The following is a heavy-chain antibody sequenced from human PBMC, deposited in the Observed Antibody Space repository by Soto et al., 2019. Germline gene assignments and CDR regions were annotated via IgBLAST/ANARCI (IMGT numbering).Heavy chain of an antibody. CDR2: LYSGVGT. CDR3: AKEVASGWNAFDV. Sequence: EVQLVESGGGLVQPGGSLRLSCAASGFSVTSNYMNWVRQTPGKRLEWVSVLYSGVGTYYAESVKGRFTISRDDSKNTLYLQMTSLSPDDTAVYYCAKEVASGWNAFDVWGQGTMVTVSS. CDR1: GFSVTSNY. D-gene: IGHD6-19*01. V-gene: IGHV3-53*04. J-gene: IGHJ3*01.